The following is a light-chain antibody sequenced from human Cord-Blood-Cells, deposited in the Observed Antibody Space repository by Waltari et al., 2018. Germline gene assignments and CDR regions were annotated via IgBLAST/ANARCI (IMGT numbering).Light chain of an antibody. Sequence: DIVMTQSPDSLAVSLGGRATINCKSSQSVLYSSNNKNYLAWYQQKPGQPPKLLIYWASTRESGVPDRFSGSGSGTDFTLTISSLQAEDVTVYYCQQYYSTIFTFGPGTKVDIK. J-gene: IGKJ3*01. CDR2: WAS. CDR1: QSVLYSSNNKNY. CDR3: QQYYSTIFT. V-gene: IGKV4-1*01.